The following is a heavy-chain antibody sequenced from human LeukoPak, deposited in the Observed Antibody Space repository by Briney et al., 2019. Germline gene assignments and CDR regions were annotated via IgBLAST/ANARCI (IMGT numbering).Heavy chain of an antibody. J-gene: IGHJ3*02. Sequence: SEILSLTCTVSGGSISSYYWSWIRQPAGKGLEWIGRIYTSGSTNYNPSLKSRVTMSVDTPKNQFSLKLSSVTAADTAVYYCARGRSSGWYEGGAFDIWGQGTMVTVSS. D-gene: IGHD6-19*01. CDR2: IYTSGST. CDR3: ARGRSSGWYEGGAFDI. CDR1: GGSISSYY. V-gene: IGHV4-4*07.